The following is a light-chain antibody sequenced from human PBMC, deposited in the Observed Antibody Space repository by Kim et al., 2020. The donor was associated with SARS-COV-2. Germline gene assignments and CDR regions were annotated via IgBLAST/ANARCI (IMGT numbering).Light chain of an antibody. Sequence: APGETARLTFGANNIADTSVHWYQQKSGQAPVVVIHHDTDRPSGIPERFSASNSGNTATLTLSRVEAGDEADYYCQVWDRSTDDWVFGGGTKLTVL. CDR3: QVWDRSTDDWV. CDR1: NIADTS. J-gene: IGLJ3*02. V-gene: IGLV3-21*04. CDR2: HDT.